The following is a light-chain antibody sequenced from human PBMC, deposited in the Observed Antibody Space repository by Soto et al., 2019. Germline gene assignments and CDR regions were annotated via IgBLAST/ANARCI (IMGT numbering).Light chain of an antibody. CDR3: QKYFSAPYT. J-gene: IGKJ3*01. CDR1: QDIRKS. Sequence: DMQMTQSPASLSASIGDRVTITCRASQDIRKSLAWYQQKPGKSPNLLIYGASTLQSGVPSRFSGSGSWTDFSLTISSLQPEDVATYYCQKYFSAPYTFGPGTKVEIK. CDR2: GAS. V-gene: IGKV1-27*01.